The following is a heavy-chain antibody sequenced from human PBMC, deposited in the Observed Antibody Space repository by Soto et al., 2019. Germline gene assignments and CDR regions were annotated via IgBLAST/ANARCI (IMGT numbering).Heavy chain of an antibody. V-gene: IGHV6-1*01. J-gene: IGHJ3*02. D-gene: IGHD3-10*01. CDR3: ASKFGELLADAFDI. CDR2: TYYRSKWYN. CDR1: GDSVSSNSGA. Sequence: SQTLSLTCAISGDSVSSNSGAWNWIRQSPSRGLEWLGRTYYRSKWYNDYAVSVKGRITINPDTSKNQFSLKLSSVTAADTAVYYCASKFGELLADAFDIWGQGTMVTVSS.